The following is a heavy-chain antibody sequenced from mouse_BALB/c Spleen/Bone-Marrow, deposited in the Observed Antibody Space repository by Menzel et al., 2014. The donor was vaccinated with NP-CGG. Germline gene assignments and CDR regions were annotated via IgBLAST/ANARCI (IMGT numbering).Heavy chain of an antibody. J-gene: IGHJ2*01. D-gene: IGHD1-1*01. CDR1: GFSLTGYG. CDR3: ARSFTTVVATPFDY. CDR2: IWGDGST. Sequence: VQLQQSGPGLVAPSQSLSITGTVSGFSLTGYGVNWVRQPPGKGLERLGMIWGDGSTDYNSVLKSRLNISKDNSKSQVFLKMNSLQTDDTARYYCARSFTTVVATPFDYWGQGTTLTVSS. V-gene: IGHV2-6-7*01.